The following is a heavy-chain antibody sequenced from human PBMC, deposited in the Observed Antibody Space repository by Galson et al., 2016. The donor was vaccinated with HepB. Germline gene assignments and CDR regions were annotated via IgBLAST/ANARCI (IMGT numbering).Heavy chain of an antibody. V-gene: IGHV4-59*01. J-gene: IGHJ4*02. CDR2: VHHSGAT. CDR1: AGSIGSFY. D-gene: IGHD4-17*01. CDR3: ARWTLDVSGDYYFDA. Sequence: SETLSLTCTVAAGSIGSFYWSWIRQPPGGGLQWIGFVHHSGATNHHPSFGSRVTISIDTSNSLFSLKLKSVTAADTAMYYCARWTLDVSGDYYFDAWGQGILVTVSS.